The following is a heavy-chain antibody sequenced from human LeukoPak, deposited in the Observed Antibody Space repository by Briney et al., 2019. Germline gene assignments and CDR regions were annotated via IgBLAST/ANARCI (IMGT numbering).Heavy chain of an antibody. J-gene: IGHJ1*01. CDR3: AKDHYDSSKYFQH. D-gene: IGHD3-22*01. CDR1: GFTFSDYY. Sequence: PGGSLRLSCAASGFTFSDYYMSWIRQAPGKGLEWVSYISSSGSTIYYADSVKGRFTISRDNSKNTLYLQMNSLRAEDTAVYYCAKDHYDSSKYFQHWGQGTLVTVSS. V-gene: IGHV3-11*04. CDR2: ISSSGSTI.